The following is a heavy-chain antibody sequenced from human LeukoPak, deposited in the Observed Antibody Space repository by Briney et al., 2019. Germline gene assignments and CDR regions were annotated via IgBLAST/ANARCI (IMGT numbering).Heavy chain of an antibody. Sequence: GGSLRLSCAASGFTFSSYSMNWVRQAPGKGLEWVSSISTSSIYIYYADSVKCRFTISRDNAKNSLYLQMNSLRAEDTAVYYCARPIAAANDAFDIWGQGTMVTVSS. D-gene: IGHD6-13*01. CDR1: GFTFSSYS. V-gene: IGHV3-21*01. CDR3: ARPIAAANDAFDI. J-gene: IGHJ3*02. CDR2: ISTSSIYI.